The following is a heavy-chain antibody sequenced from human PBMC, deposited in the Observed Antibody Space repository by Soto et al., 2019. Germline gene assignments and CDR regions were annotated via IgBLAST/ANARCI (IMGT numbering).Heavy chain of an antibody. CDR3: AKPVDSSGSDY. D-gene: IGHD3-22*01. CDR2: ISYDGSNK. J-gene: IGHJ4*02. CDR1: GFTFSSYG. Sequence: QVQLVESGGGVVQPGRSLRLSCAASGFTFSSYGMHWVRQAPGKGLEWVAVISYDGSNKYYADSVKGRFTISRDNSKNTLYLQMNSLRAEDTAVYYCAKPVDSSGSDYWGQGTLVTVSS. V-gene: IGHV3-30*18.